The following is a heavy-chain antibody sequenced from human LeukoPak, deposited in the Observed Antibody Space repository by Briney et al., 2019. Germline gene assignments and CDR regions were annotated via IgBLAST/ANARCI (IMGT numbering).Heavy chain of an antibody. Sequence: PSETLSLTCAVYGGSFSGYYWSWIRQPPGKGLEWIGEINHSGSTNYNPSLKSRVTISVDTSKNQFSLKLSSETAADTAVYYCARGGEIVVVPAANFDYWGQGTLVTVSS. V-gene: IGHV4-34*01. CDR1: GGSFSGYY. CDR3: ARGGEIVVVPAANFDY. J-gene: IGHJ4*02. D-gene: IGHD2-2*01. CDR2: INHSGST.